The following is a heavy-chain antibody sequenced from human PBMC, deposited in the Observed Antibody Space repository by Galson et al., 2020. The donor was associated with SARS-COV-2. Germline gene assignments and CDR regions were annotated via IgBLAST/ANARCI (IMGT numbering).Heavy chain of an antibody. D-gene: IGHD2-2*02. V-gene: IGHV4-59*08. CDR1: GGSISSYY. J-gene: IGHJ3*02. Sequence: SETLSLTCTVSGGSISSYYWSWIRKPPGKGLEWIGYIYYSGSTNYNPSLKSRVTISVDTSKNQFSLKLSSVTAADTAVYYCARQGLGYCSSTSCYNAFDIWGQGTMVTVSS. CDR2: IYYSGST. CDR3: ARQGLGYCSSTSCYNAFDI.